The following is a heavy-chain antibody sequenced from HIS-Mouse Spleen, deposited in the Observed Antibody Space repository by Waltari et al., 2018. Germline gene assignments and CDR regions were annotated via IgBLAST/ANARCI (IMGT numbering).Heavy chain of an antibody. Sequence: QLQLQESGPGLVKPSETLSLTCTVSGCPISSTSHFLGWSRQPPGKGLEWIGSIYYSGSTYYNPSLKSRVTISVDTSKNQFSLKLSSVTAADTAVYYCAREIPYSSSWYDWYFDLWGRGTLVTVSS. D-gene: IGHD6-13*01. CDR2: IYYSGST. CDR1: GCPISSTSHF. V-gene: IGHV4-39*07. J-gene: IGHJ2*01. CDR3: AREIPYSSSWYDWYFDL.